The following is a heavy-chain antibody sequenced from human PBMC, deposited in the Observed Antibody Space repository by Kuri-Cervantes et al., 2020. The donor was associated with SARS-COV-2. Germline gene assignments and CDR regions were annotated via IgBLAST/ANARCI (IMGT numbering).Heavy chain of an antibody. J-gene: IGHJ4*02. CDR3: ARWGVVTNSFDY. V-gene: IGHV1-69*05. CDR2: IIPIFGTA. Sequence: SVKVSCKASGGTFSSYAISWVRQAPGQGLEWMGGIIPIFGTANYAQKFQGRVTITTDESTSTAYVELSSLRSEDTAVYYCARWGVVTNSFDYWGQGTLVTVSS. CDR1: GGTFSSYA. D-gene: IGHD3-3*01.